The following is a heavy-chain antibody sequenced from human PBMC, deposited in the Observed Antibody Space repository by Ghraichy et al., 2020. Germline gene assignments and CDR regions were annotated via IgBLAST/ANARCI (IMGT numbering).Heavy chain of an antibody. V-gene: IGHV3-7*03. D-gene: IGHD6-19*01. CDR3: ARVGQWLFLDY. Sequence: GESLNISCAASGFTLSLYWMTWVRQAPGKGLEWVANIKQDGSEKYYVESVEGRFTISKDNANNSLHLQMNSLRADDTAVYYCARVGQWLFLDYWGQGTPVTVSS. CDR1: GFTLSLYW. J-gene: IGHJ4*02. CDR2: IKQDGSEK.